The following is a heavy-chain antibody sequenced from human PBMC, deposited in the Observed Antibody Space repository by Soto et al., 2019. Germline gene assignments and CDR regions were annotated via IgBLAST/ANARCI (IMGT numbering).Heavy chain of an antibody. CDR2: IYHSGST. V-gene: IGHV4-4*02. CDR1: GGYISSSNG. CDR3: ARVWTTVTNWFDP. Sequence: PSETLSLTSAVSGGYISSSNGWSWVRQPPGKGLEWIGEIYHSGSTNYNPSLKSRVTISVDKSKNQFSLKLSSVTAADTAVYYCARVWTTVTNWFDPWGQGTLVTVSS. J-gene: IGHJ5*02. D-gene: IGHD4-17*01.